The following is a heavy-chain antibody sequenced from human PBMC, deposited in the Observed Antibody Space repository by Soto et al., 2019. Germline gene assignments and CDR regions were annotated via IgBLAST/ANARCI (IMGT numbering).Heavy chain of an antibody. V-gene: IGHV3-30-3*01. CDR1: GFTFSSYA. CDR3: ARDRIYSSSWYDY. Sequence: QVQLVESGGGVVQPGRCLRLSCAASGFTFSSYAMHWVRQAPGKGLEWVAVISYDGSNKYYADSVKGRFTISRDNSKNTLYLQMNSLRAEDTAVYYCARDRIYSSSWYDYWGQGTLVTVSS. D-gene: IGHD6-13*01. CDR2: ISYDGSNK. J-gene: IGHJ4*02.